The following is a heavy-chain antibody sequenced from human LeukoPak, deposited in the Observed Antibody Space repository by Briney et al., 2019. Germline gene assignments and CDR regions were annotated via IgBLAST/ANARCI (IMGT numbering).Heavy chain of an antibody. D-gene: IGHD1-7*01. Sequence: SETLSLTCTVSGGSISSYYWSWIRQPPGKGLEWIGYIYTSGSTNYNPSLKSRVTISVDTSKNQFSLKLSSVTAADTAVYYRARHSKLQELRRWGQGTLVTVSS. CDR2: IYTSGST. V-gene: IGHV4-4*09. CDR3: ARHSKLQELRR. CDR1: GGSISSYY. J-gene: IGHJ4*02.